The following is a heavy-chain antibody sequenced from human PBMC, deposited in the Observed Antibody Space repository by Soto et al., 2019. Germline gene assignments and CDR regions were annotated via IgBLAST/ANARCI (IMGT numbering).Heavy chain of an antibody. Sequence: QVQLVQSGAEVKKPGASVKVSCKASVYTFTSYYMHWVLQAPGQGLEWMGIINPSGGRTSYAQKSKGRVTMTRDTSTSTVYMELGSLRSEDTAVYYCARVEGDPPVAWGDYWGQGTLVTVSS. J-gene: IGHJ4*02. CDR1: VYTFTSYY. D-gene: IGHD3-16*01. V-gene: IGHV1-46*01. CDR2: INPSGGRT. CDR3: ARVEGDPPVAWGDY.